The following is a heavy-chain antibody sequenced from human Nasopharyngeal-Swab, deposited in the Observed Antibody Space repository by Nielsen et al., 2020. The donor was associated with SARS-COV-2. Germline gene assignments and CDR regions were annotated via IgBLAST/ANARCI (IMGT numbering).Heavy chain of an antibody. CDR2: IIPIFGTA. CDR3: AKGVSRRLFDY. J-gene: IGHJ4*02. V-gene: IGHV1-69*06. D-gene: IGHD2-8*01. Sequence: WVRQAPGQGLEWMGGIIPIFGTANYAQKFQGRVTITADKSTSTAYMELSSLRSEDTAVYYCAKGVSRRLFDYWGQGTLVTVSS.